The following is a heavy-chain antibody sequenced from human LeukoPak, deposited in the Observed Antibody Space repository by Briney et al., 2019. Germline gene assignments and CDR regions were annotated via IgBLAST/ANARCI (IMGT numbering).Heavy chain of an antibody. CDR2: ISYSGST. D-gene: IGHD2-8*01. V-gene: IGHV4-59*11. Sequence: SETLSLICTVSGGSITSHYWSWIRRPPGKGLECIGHISYSGSTKYNPSLKSQVTISLGTSRSQFSLQMSSVTAADTADYFCARDLLPDCSNGVCPIIDLWGKGTTVVVSS. CDR1: GGSITSHY. J-gene: IGHJ6*04. CDR3: ARDLLPDCSNGVCPIIDL.